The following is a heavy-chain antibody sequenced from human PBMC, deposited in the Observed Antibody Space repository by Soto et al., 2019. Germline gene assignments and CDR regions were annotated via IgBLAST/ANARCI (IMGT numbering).Heavy chain of an antibody. J-gene: IGHJ5*01. Sequence: ASVKVSCKASGYTFANNDISWVRQATGHGLEWMGWMNPNSGNTGYAQKFQGRVSMTRNTSITTAYLELSSLRSDDTAIYYWARRATSGTLNWFDSWGQGTLVTVSS. CDR2: MNPNSGNT. CDR3: ARRATSGTLNWFDS. V-gene: IGHV1-8*01. CDR1: GYTFANND.